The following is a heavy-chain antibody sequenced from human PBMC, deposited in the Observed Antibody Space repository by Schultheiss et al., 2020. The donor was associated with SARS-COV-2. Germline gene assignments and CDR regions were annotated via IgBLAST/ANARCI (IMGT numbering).Heavy chain of an antibody. V-gene: IGHV3-33*01. Sequence: GGSLRLSCAASGFTFSSYGMHWVRQAPGKGLEWVAVVWYDGSKKSYADAVKGRVTISRDNSKNTLYLEMNSLRAEDTAVYYCAREWEQLGYDYWGQGTLVTVSS. CDR3: AREWEQLGYDY. CDR1: GFTFSSYG. J-gene: IGHJ4*02. CDR2: VWYDGSKK. D-gene: IGHD1-26*01.